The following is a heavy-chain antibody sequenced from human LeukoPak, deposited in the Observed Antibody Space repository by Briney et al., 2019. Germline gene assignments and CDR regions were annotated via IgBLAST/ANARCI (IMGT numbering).Heavy chain of an antibody. D-gene: IGHD4-17*01. J-gene: IGHJ1*01. CDR1: GFTFSIYA. Sequence: PGGSLRLSCAASGFTFSIYAMSWVRQAPGKGLEWVSATSGSRGSTYYADSVKGRFTISRDNSKNTLYLQMNSLRADDTAVYYCAKLLSDYGDYTFQHWGQGTLVTVSS. V-gene: IGHV3-23*01. CDR2: TSGSRGST. CDR3: AKLLSDYGDYTFQH.